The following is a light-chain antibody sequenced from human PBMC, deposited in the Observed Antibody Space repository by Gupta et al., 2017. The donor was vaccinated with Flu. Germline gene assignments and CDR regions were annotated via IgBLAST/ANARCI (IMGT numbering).Light chain of an antibody. V-gene: IGLV4-69*01. Sequence: QLALTQSPSPSASLAASVNLTCPLSSGHSSYAIAGHQQQPEKGTRYLMKLNSDGSHSKGDGIPDRFSGSSTGAERYITSSSLQSEEDSYDYCQTWGTGSRVFGGGTKLTVL. CDR3: QTWGTGSRV. CDR1: SGHSSYA. J-gene: IGLJ2*01. CDR2: LNSDGSH.